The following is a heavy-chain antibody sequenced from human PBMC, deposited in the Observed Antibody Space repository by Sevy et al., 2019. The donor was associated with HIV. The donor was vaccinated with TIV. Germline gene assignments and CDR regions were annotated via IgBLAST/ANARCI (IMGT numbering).Heavy chain of an antibody. CDR3: ARRQDYDSSGFPNWFDP. J-gene: IGHJ5*02. D-gene: IGHD3-22*01. CDR2: ISPGDSDI. V-gene: IGHV5-51*01. CDR1: GYRFTSYW. Sequence: GESLKISCKASGYRFTSYWIGWVRQMPGKGLEWMGIISPGDSDIGYSPSFQGQVTISADKSISTAYLQWSSLKASDSAMYYCARRQDYDSSGFPNWFDPWGQGTLVTVSS.